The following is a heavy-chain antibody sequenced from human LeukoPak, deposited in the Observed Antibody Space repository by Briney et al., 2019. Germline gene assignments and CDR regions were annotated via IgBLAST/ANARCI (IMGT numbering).Heavy chain of an antibody. CDR2: IDHSGST. Sequence: PSETLSLTCTVSGGSISSYYWSWIRQPPGKGLEWTGSIDHSGSTYYNPSLKSRITISLDTSKNQFSLNLSSVTAADTAVYYCARDSALAQAAMFDYWGQGTLVTVSS. CDR3: ARDSALAQAAMFDY. CDR1: GGSISSYY. D-gene: IGHD6-25*01. J-gene: IGHJ4*02. V-gene: IGHV4-38-2*02.